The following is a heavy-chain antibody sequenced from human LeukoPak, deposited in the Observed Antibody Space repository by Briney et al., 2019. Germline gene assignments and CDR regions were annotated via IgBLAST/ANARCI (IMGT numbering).Heavy chain of an antibody. Sequence: TGGSLRLSCAASGFTFSSYAMSWVRQAPGKGLEWVSTISNSDYSTYYADSVKGRFTISRANSENTLYLQMNSLRAEDTAVYYCAKEPDYGNDYWGQGTLVTVSS. CDR1: GFTFSSYA. J-gene: IGHJ4*02. CDR2: ISNSDYST. CDR3: AKEPDYGNDY. V-gene: IGHV3-23*01. D-gene: IGHD4-17*01.